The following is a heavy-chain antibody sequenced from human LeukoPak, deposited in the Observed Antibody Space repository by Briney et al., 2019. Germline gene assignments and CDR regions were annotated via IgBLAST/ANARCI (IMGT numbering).Heavy chain of an antibody. CDR2: SSSSGSTI. CDR3: ARRRDFIDY. CDR1: GFTLSDYY. D-gene: IGHD3/OR15-3a*01. J-gene: IGHJ4*02. Sequence: PGGSLRLSCAASGFTLSDYYMSWIRQAPGKGLEWVSYSSSSGSTIYYADSVKGRFAISRDNAKNSLYLQMNSLRAEGTAVYYCARRRDFIDYWGQGTLVTVSS. V-gene: IGHV3-11*01.